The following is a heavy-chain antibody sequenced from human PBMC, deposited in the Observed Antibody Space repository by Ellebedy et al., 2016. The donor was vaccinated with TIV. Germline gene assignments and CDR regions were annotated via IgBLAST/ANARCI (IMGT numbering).Heavy chain of an antibody. CDR2: ISGSGGST. CDR1: GFTFSSYA. Sequence: GESLKISXAASGFTFSSYAMTWVRQAPGKGLEWVSSISGSGGSTNYADSVKGRFTISRDNSKKTLYLQMNSLRDEDTAVYYCARVSGAVAGKGDYWGQGTLVTVSS. D-gene: IGHD6-19*01. CDR3: ARVSGAVAGKGDY. J-gene: IGHJ4*02. V-gene: IGHV3-23*01.